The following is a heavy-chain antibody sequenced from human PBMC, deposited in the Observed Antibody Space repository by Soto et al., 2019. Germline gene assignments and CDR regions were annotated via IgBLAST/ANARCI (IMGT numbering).Heavy chain of an antibody. V-gene: IGHV3-30*04. CDR3: AREASSSGYDYDAFDI. J-gene: IGHJ3*02. CDR1: GFTFSSYA. D-gene: IGHD5-12*01. CDR2: ISYDGSNK. Sequence: GGSLRLSCAASGFTFSSYAMHWVRQAPGKGLEWVADISYDGSNKYYSDSVKGRFTISRDNSKNTLYLQMNSLRAEDTAVYYCAREASSSGYDYDAFDIWGQGTMVTVSS.